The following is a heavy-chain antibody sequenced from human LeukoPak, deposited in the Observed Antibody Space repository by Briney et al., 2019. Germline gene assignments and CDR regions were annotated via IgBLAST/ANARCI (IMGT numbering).Heavy chain of an antibody. D-gene: IGHD2-21*01. J-gene: IGHJ6*02. Sequence: GGSLRLSRTASGFIFSDYAISWVRHAPGKGVEWVGFVRSRAYGGTIEYAASVKGRFTVSRDDSKSIAYLQMNSLKTEDTAVYYCSRDGHTGMDVWGQGTTVTVSS. CDR2: VRSRAYGGTI. V-gene: IGHV3-49*04. CDR1: GFIFSDYA. CDR3: SRDGHTGMDV.